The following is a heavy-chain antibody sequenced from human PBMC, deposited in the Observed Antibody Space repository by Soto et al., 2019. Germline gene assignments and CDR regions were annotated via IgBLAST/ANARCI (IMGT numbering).Heavy chain of an antibody. CDR1: GYTFTSYA. D-gene: IGHD6-19*01. V-gene: IGHV1-3*01. Sequence: ASVKVSCKASGYTFTSYAMHWVRQAPGQRLEWMGWINAGNGNTKYSQKFQGRVTITRDTSASTAYMELSSLRSEDTAVYYCARAWSIISGWYGEHYDYWGQGTLVTVSS. J-gene: IGHJ4*02. CDR2: INAGNGNT. CDR3: ARAWSIISGWYGEHYDY.